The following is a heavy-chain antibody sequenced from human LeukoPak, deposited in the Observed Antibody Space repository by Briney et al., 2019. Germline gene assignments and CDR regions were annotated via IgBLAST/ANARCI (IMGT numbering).Heavy chain of an antibody. CDR2: FSAGGDTT. D-gene: IGHD3-10*02. Sequence: GVSLRLSCAASGFTFSSYAMSWVRQAPGKGLEWVSTFSAGGDTTYYADSVKGRFTISRDNSKNTLYLQMNSLRAEDTAIYYCARGIYVNSYYYVMDVWGQGTTVTVSS. J-gene: IGHJ6*02. CDR3: ARGIYVNSYYYVMDV. CDR1: GFTFSSYA. V-gene: IGHV3-23*01.